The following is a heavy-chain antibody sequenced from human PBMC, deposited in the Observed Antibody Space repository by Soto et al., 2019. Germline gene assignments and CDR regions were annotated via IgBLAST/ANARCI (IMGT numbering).Heavy chain of an antibody. CDR1: GFTFSSHG. D-gene: IGHD2-2*01. J-gene: IGHJ5*02. CDR3: AREVCSSTSCFFDNWFDT. V-gene: IGHV3-33*01. Sequence: GGSLRLSCAASGFTFSSHGMHWVRQAPGKGLEWVAVIWYDGSNKYYADSVKGRFTISRDNSKNTLYLQMNSLRAEDTAVYYCAREVCSSTSCFFDNWFDTWGQGTLVTVSS. CDR2: IWYDGSNK.